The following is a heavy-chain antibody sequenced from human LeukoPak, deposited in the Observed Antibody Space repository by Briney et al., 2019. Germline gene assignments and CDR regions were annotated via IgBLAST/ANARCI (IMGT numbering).Heavy chain of an antibody. D-gene: IGHD2-15*01. CDR3: ASPQYCSGGSCYYAFDI. CDR2: IYPGDSDA. V-gene: IGHV5-51*01. CDR1: GYSFTSYW. J-gene: IGHJ3*02. Sequence: GESLKISCKGSGYSFTSYWIGWVRQMPGKGLECMGIIYPGDSDARYSPSFQGQVTISADKSISTAYLQWSSLKASDTAMYYCASPQYCSGGSCYYAFDIWGQGTMVTVSS.